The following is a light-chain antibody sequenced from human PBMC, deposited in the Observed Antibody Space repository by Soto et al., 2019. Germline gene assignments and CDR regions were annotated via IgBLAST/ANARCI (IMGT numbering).Light chain of an antibody. J-gene: IGKJ1*01. CDR3: QPYNSYSQT. CDR1: QSISSW. CDR2: KAS. Sequence: DIQMTQSPSTLSASVGDRVTITCRASQSISSWLAWYQQKPGKAPKLLIYKASSLESGVPTRFSGSGSGTEFTLPISSLQPDDFATYYCQPYNSYSQTFGQGTKVEIK. V-gene: IGKV1-5*03.